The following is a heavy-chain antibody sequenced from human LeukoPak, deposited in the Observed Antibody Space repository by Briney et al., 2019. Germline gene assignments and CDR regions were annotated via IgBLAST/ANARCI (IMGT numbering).Heavy chain of an antibody. CDR1: GGSISSSNYY. CDR2: ISYSGTT. Sequence: TSETLSLTCIVSGGSISSSNYYWGWIRQPPGKGLEWIGSISYSGTTYYNPSFNSRVTISVDTSKNQFSLRLSSVTVADTAVYYCARHRRGDCSSASCYTDYWGQGTLVTVPS. D-gene: IGHD2-2*02. CDR3: ARHRRGDCSSASCYTDY. V-gene: IGHV4-39*01. J-gene: IGHJ4*02.